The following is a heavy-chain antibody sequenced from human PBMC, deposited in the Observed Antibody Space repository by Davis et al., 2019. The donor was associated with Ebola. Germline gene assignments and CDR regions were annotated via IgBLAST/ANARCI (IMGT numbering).Heavy chain of an antibody. Sequence: ASVPVSCLASRYTFPSYYMHWLRQAPGQGLEWMGIINPSGGSTSYAQKFQGRVTMTRDTSTSTVYMELSSLRSEDTAVYYCARLRITMVQGARHYYYGMDVWGQGTTVTVSS. CDR3: ARLRITMVQGARHYYYGMDV. V-gene: IGHV1-46*01. D-gene: IGHD3-10*01. CDR1: RYTFPSYY. J-gene: IGHJ6*02. CDR2: INPSGGST.